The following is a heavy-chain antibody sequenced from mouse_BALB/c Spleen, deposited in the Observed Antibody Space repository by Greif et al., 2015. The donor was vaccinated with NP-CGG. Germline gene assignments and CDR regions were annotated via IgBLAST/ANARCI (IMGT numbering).Heavy chain of an antibody. D-gene: IGHD2-4*01. CDR3: ARYDYDYYAMDY. CDR1: GYAFSSSW. V-gene: IGHV1-80*01. CDR2: IYPGVGDT. J-gene: IGHJ4*01. Sequence: VQLRRSGAERVRPGSSVRISCKASGYAFSSSWLNWVKQRPGRGLEGIGQIYPGVGDTNYNGKFKGKATLTADKSSSTAYMQLSSLTSEDSAVYFCARYDYDYYAMDYWGQGTSVTVSS.